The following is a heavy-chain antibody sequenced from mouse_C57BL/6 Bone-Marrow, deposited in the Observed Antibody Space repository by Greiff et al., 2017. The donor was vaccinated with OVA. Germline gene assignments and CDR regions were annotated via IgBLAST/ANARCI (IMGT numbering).Heavy chain of an antibody. D-gene: IGHD3-3*01. J-gene: IGHJ4*01. Sequence: QVQLKQPGAELVRPGSSVKLSCKASGYTFTSYWLHWVKPRPIQGLEWIGNIDPSDSETHYNQKFKDKATLTVDKSSSTAYMQLSSLTSEDSAVYYCARGGTDYAMDYWGQGTSVTVSS. CDR2: IDPSDSET. V-gene: IGHV1-52*01. CDR3: ARGGTDYAMDY. CDR1: GYTFTSYW.